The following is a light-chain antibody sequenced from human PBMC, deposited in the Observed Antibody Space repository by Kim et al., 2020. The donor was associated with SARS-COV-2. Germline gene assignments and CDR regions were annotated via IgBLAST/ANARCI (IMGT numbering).Light chain of an antibody. J-gene: IGKJ1*01. Sequence: ASVGDRVPISCRASQGISTYLAWYQQKPGKVPKLLIYAASTLQSGVPSRFSGSGSGTDFTLTISSLQPEDVATYYCQKYNSAPQTFGQGTKVDIK. CDR2: AAS. CDR1: QGISTY. CDR3: QKYNSAPQT. V-gene: IGKV1-27*01.